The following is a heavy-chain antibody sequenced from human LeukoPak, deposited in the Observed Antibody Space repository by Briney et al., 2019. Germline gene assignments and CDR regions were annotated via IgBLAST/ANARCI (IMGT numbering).Heavy chain of an antibody. CDR2: IYSGGST. CDR3: ARGARSSWPYDY. CDR1: GFTVSSNY. Sequence: GGSLRLSCAASGFTVSSNYMSWVRQAPGKGLEGVSVIYSGGSTYYAASVKGRFTISRDNSKTTLYLQMHSLRAEDTAVYYCARGARSSWPYDYWGQGPLVTVSS. D-gene: IGHD6-13*01. J-gene: IGHJ4*02. V-gene: IGHV3-53*01.